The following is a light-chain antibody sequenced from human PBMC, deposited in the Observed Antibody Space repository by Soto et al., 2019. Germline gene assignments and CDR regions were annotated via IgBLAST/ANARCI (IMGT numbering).Light chain of an antibody. CDR2: DAS. Sequence: EIVLTQSPATLSLSPGERATLSCRASQSVSSYLAWYQQKPGQAPSLLIYDASNRATGIPARFSGNGSGTDFTLTISSLVPEDFAVYYCQRRSNWPPTFGQGTKLEIK. V-gene: IGKV3-11*01. CDR1: QSVSSY. J-gene: IGKJ2*01. CDR3: QRRSNWPPT.